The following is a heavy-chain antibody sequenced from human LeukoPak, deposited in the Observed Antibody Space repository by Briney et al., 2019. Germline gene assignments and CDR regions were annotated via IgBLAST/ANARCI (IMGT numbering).Heavy chain of an antibody. CDR2: IYHSGST. J-gene: IGHJ4*02. CDR3: AAESIVGATTESYVDY. CDR1: GYSISSGYY. D-gene: IGHD1-26*01. Sequence: SETLSLTCAVSGYSISSGYYWGWIRQPPGKGLEWSGSIYHSGSTYYNPSLKSRVTISVDTSKNQFSLKLSSVTAADTAVYYCAAESIVGATTESYVDYWGQGTLVTVSS. V-gene: IGHV4-38-2*01.